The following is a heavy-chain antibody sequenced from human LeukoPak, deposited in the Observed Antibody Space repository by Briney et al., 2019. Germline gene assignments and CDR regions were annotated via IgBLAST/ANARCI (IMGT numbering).Heavy chain of an antibody. J-gene: IGHJ3*02. D-gene: IGHD5/OR15-5a*01. Sequence: GGSLRLSCAASGFTFSSYSMNWVRQAPGKGLEWVSSISSSSSYIYYADSVKGRFTISRDNAKNSLYLQMNSLRAEDTAVYYCARVSAILSAFDIWGQGTMVTVSS. V-gene: IGHV3-21*01. CDR2: ISSSSSYI. CDR3: ARVSAILSAFDI. CDR1: GFTFSSYS.